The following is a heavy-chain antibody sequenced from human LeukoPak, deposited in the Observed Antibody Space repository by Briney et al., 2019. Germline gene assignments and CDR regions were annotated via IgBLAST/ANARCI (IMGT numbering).Heavy chain of an antibody. D-gene: IGHD3-22*01. V-gene: IGHV3-21*01. Sequence: GGSLRLSCAASGFTFSSNTMNWVRQAPGKGLEWVSSISSSSSYMKYAGSVRGRFTISRDNAKNSLYLQMNSLRAEDTAVYYCASEDYYDSSAYYYRNFQHWGQGTLVTVSS. CDR1: GFTFSSNT. J-gene: IGHJ1*01. CDR2: ISSSSSYM. CDR3: ASEDYYDSSAYYYRNFQH.